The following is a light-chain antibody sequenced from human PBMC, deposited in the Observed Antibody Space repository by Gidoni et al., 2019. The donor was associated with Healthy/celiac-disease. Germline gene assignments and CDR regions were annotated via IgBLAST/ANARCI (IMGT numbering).Light chain of an antibody. Sequence: EIVLTQSPATLSFSPGERATLSCRASQSVSSYLAWYQQKPGQAPRLLIYDASNRAPGSPARFSGSGSGTDVTLTISSLEPEDFAVYYCQQRSNWPLYTFGQGTKLEIK. J-gene: IGKJ2*01. V-gene: IGKV3-11*01. CDR1: QSVSSY. CDR2: DAS. CDR3: QQRSNWPLYT.